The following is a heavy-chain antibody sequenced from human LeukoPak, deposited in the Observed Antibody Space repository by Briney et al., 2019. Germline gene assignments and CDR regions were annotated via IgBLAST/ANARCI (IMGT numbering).Heavy chain of an antibody. CDR1: GFTFSSYS. Sequence: GGSLRLSCAASGFTFSSYSMNWVRQAPGKGLEWVSYISSSSSTIYYADSVKGRFTISRDNAKNSLYLQMNSLRAEDTAVYFCARGAYYGPYAGWFDPWGQGTLVTVS. V-gene: IGHV3-48*01. D-gene: IGHD4-17*01. CDR2: ISSSSSTI. J-gene: IGHJ5*02. CDR3: ARGAYYGPYAGWFDP.